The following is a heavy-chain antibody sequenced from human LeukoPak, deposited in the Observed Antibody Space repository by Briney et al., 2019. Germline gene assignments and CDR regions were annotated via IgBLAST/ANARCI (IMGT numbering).Heavy chain of an antibody. CDR2: IFYTGST. CDR1: GGSISTYY. Sequence: PSETLSLTCTVSGGSISTYYWSWIRQPPGKGLEWLGYIFYTGSTNYNPSLKSRVTMSIDTSKNQFSLRLSSVTAADTAVYYCTRTYSSSPIDYWGQGALVTVSS. V-gene: IGHV4-59*01. J-gene: IGHJ4*02. D-gene: IGHD6-6*01. CDR3: TRTYSSSPIDY.